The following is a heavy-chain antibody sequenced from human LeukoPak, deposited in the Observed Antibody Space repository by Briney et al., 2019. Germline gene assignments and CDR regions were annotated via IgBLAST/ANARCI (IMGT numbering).Heavy chain of an antibody. J-gene: IGHJ4*02. Sequence: SETLSLTCTVSGGSVSSGSDYWSWIRQPPGKGLEWIGHISYSESTNYNPSPKSRVTISLDTSKNQLSLKLSSVTTADTAVYYCARGQAALWFGELWGQGTLVTVSS. CDR3: ARGQAALWFGEL. D-gene: IGHD3-10*01. CDR1: GGSVSSGSDY. V-gene: IGHV4-61*01. CDR2: ISYSEST.